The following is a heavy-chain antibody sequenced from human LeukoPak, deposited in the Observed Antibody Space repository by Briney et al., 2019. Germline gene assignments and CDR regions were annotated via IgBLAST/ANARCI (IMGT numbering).Heavy chain of an antibody. D-gene: IGHD6-13*01. V-gene: IGHV7-4-1*02. Sequence: ASVKVSCTASGYSFTSYAMNWVRQAPGQGLEWMGWINTNTGNPTYAQGFTGRFVFSLDTSVSTAYLQISSLKAEDTAVYYCAREFYSSSRYWFDPWGQGTLVTVSS. CDR1: GYSFTSYA. CDR2: INTNTGNP. CDR3: AREFYSSSRYWFDP. J-gene: IGHJ5*02.